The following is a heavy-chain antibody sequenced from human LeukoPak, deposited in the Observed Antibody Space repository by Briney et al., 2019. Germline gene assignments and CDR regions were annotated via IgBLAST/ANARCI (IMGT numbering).Heavy chain of an antibody. CDR1: GASIDSGDSGGYY. Sequence: PSETLSLTCSVSGASIDSGDSGGYYWAWLRQPPGKGLEWIGSVYYSGSLKYNPSLKGRVSISRDVSKNQFFLNLNSVNATDTAVYYRARRDYAAWFDPWGQGTLVTVSS. CDR2: VYYSGSL. D-gene: IGHD4/OR15-4a*01. J-gene: IGHJ5*02. CDR3: ARRDYAAWFDP. V-gene: IGHV4-39*07.